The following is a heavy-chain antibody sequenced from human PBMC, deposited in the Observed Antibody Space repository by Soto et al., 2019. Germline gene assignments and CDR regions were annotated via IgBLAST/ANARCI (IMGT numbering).Heavy chain of an antibody. V-gene: IGHV1-69*01. Sequence: QLQLVQSGAEVKKPGSSVKVSCKASGGSFSRSVIGWVRQAPGQGLEWMGGIIPLFRSASYAQKFQGRVTITADASTSTAYMELSSLRSDDTAVYYCARPNPYYDTSGYSQDAFEFWGQGTMVTVSS. CDR2: IIPLFRSA. D-gene: IGHD3-22*01. CDR3: ARPNPYYDTSGYSQDAFEF. J-gene: IGHJ3*01. CDR1: GGSFSRSV.